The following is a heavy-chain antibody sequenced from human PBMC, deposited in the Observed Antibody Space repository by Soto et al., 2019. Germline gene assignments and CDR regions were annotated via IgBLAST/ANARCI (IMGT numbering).Heavy chain of an antibody. Sequence: PSETLSLTCTVSGGSVSSGSYYWSWIRQPPGKGLEWIGYIYYSGSTNYNPSLKSRVTISVDTSKNQFSLKLSSVTAADTAVYYCARVVGQQQLVDYWGQGTLVTVSS. D-gene: IGHD6-13*01. CDR1: GGSVSSGSYY. CDR3: ARVVGQQQLVDY. CDR2: IYYSGST. J-gene: IGHJ4*02. V-gene: IGHV4-61*01.